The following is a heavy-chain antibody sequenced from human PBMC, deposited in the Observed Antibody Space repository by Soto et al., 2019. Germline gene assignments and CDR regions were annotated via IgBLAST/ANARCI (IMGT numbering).Heavy chain of an antibody. CDR1: GGSLSSYA. Sequence: SVRVSCKASGGSLSSYAISWVRQAPGQGLEWMGGIIPIFGTANYAQKFQGRVTITADESTSTAYMELSSLRPEDTAVYYCARDPGYCISTSCYLGWFDPWG. D-gene: IGHD2-2*01. CDR3: ARDPGYCISTSCYLGWFDP. V-gene: IGHV1-69*13. J-gene: IGHJ5*02. CDR2: IIPIFGTA.